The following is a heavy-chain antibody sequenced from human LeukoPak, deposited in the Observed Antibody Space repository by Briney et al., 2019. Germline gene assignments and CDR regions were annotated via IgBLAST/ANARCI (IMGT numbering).Heavy chain of an antibody. CDR2: ISSSSSTI. Sequence: GGSLRLSCAASGFTFSSYSMNWVRQAPGRGLEWISYISSSSSTIYYAESVKGRFTISRDNAKNSLYLQMNSLRAEDTAVYYCARERDGNFDYWGQGTLVTVSS. V-gene: IGHV3-48*04. CDR3: ARERDGNFDY. CDR1: GFTFSSYS. J-gene: IGHJ4*02. D-gene: IGHD5-24*01.